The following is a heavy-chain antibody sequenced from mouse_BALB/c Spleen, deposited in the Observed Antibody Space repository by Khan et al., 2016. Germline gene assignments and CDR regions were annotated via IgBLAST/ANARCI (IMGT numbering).Heavy chain of an antibody. J-gene: IGHJ2*01. CDR2: ISSDSSTK. V-gene: IGHV5-17*02. Sequence: EVELVESGGGLVQPGGSRKLSCAASGFTFSSFGMHWVRQAPEKGLEWVAYISSDSSTKYYADTVKGRFTISRDNPKNTLFLQMTSLRSEDTAILYCARDRDDYWDQGTTLTVSS. D-gene: IGHD2-14*01. CDR1: GFTFSSFG. CDR3: ARDRDDY.